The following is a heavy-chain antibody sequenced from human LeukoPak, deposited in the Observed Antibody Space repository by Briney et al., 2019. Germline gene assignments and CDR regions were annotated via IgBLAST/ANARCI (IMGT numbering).Heavy chain of an antibody. CDR3: ARRPAGGYCSSTSCPPVHWFDP. J-gene: IGHJ5*02. Sequence: ASVKVSCKASGYTFTGYYMHWVRQAPGQGLEWMGRINPNSGGTNYAQKFQGRVTMTRDTSISTAYMELSRLRSDDTAVYYCARRPAGGYCSSTSCPPVHWFDPWGQGTLVTVSS. V-gene: IGHV1-2*06. D-gene: IGHD2-2*01. CDR2: INPNSGGT. CDR1: GYTFTGYY.